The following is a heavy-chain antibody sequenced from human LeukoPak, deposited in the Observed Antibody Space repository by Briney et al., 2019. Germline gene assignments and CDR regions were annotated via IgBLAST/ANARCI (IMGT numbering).Heavy chain of an antibody. CDR1: GFTFSTYT. J-gene: IGHJ4*02. V-gene: IGHV3-48*02. Sequence: PGGYLRLSCAASGFTFSTYTINWVRQAPGKGLEWVSYISYTSSTIYYADSVKGRFTISRDNAKNSLYLQMNSLRDEDTAVYYCARGYYGSGRYYFDYWGQGTLVTVSS. D-gene: IGHD3-10*01. CDR3: ARGYYGSGRYYFDY. CDR2: ISYTSSTI.